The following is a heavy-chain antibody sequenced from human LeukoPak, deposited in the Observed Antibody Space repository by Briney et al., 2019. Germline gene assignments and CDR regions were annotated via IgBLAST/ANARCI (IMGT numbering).Heavy chain of an antibody. J-gene: IGHJ4*02. CDR1: GGSISSYY. Sequence: SETLSLTCTVTGGSISSYYWSWIRQPPGKGLEWIGYTYYSGTTNYNPSLKSRVTISVDTSKNQFSLKLSSVTAADTAVYYCARGVYIAAAQYAYWGQGTLVTVSS. CDR2: TYYSGTT. D-gene: IGHD6-13*01. CDR3: ARGVYIAAAQYAY. V-gene: IGHV4-59*01.